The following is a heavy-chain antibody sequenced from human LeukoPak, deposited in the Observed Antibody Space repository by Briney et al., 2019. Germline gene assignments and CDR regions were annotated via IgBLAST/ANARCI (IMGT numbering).Heavy chain of an antibody. Sequence: GGSLRLSCAASGFTFSSYWMSWVRQAPGKGLEWVANIKQDGSEKYYVDSVKGRFTISRDNAKNSLYLQMNSLRAEDTAVYYCARDLGYDHGDYWFDPWGQGTLVTVSS. D-gene: IGHD4-17*01. CDR1: GFTFSSYW. V-gene: IGHV3-7*01. CDR3: ARDLGYDHGDYWFDP. J-gene: IGHJ5*02. CDR2: IKQDGSEK.